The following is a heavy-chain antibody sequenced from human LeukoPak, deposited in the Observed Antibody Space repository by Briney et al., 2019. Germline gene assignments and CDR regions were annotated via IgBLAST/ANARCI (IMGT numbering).Heavy chain of an antibody. CDR1: GFTFSSYA. CDR2: ISGSGGST. Sequence: GGSLRLSCAASGFTFSSYALSWVRQAPGKGLEWVSAISGSGGSTYYADSVKGRFTISRDNSKNTLYLQMNSLRAEDTAVYYCAKDPYSGSYFDYWGQGTLVTVSS. CDR3: AKDPYSGSYFDY. J-gene: IGHJ4*02. D-gene: IGHD1-26*01. V-gene: IGHV3-23*01.